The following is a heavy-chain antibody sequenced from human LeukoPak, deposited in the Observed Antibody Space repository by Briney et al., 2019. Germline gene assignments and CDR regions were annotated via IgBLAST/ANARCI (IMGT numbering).Heavy chain of an antibody. D-gene: IGHD2-15*01. CDR1: GGSFSGYY. CDR2: INHSGST. CDR3: ARPYCSGGSCSNWFDP. Sequence: SETLSLTCAVYGGSFSGYYWSWIRQPPGKGLEWIGEINHSGSTNYNPSLKSRVTISVDTSKNQFSLKLSSVTAADTAVYYCARPYCSGGSCSNWFDPWGQGTLATVSS. J-gene: IGHJ5*02. V-gene: IGHV4-34*01.